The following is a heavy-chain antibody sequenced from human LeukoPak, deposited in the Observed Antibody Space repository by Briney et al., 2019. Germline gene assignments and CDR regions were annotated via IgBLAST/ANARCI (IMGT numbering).Heavy chain of an antibody. D-gene: IGHD6-6*01. CDR2: IYSGGST. V-gene: IGHV3-66*01. Sequence: GGSLRLSCAASRFTVSRNYMSWVRQAPGKGLEWVSVIYSGGSTYYADSVKGRFTISRDNSKNTLYLQMNSLRAEDTAVYYCAREGMYSSSSGPPVYWGQGTLVTVSS. J-gene: IGHJ4*02. CDR1: RFTVSRNY. CDR3: AREGMYSSSSGPPVY.